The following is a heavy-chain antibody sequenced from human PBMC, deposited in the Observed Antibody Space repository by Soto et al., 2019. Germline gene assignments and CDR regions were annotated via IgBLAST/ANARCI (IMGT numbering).Heavy chain of an antibody. J-gene: IGHJ4*02. CDR3: VRDLGKASGW. CDR1: GFTVSSYY. CDR2: IYTNGNT. D-gene: IGHD6-25*01. V-gene: IGHV3-53*01. Sequence: EVQLVESGGGLIQPGGSLRLSCAASGFTVSSYYMTWVRQAPGKGLEYVSVIYTNGNTFYGDSVRGRFTMSRDISKNTLDLQMNNLRVEDTAVYYCVRDLGKASGWWGQGTLVTVSS.